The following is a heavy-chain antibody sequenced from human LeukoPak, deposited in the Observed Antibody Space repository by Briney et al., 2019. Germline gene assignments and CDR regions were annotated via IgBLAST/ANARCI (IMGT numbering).Heavy chain of an antibody. D-gene: IGHD6-13*01. CDR1: GFTFDDYA. CDR3: AKDTSIADRYWYFDL. CDR2: ISWNSGSI. Sequence: PGGSLRLSCAASGFTFDDYAMHWVRQAPGKGLEWVSGISWNSGSIGYADSVRGRFTISRDNAKDSLYLQMNSLRAEDTALYYCAKDTSIADRYWYFDLWGRGTLVTVSS. J-gene: IGHJ2*01. V-gene: IGHV3-9*01.